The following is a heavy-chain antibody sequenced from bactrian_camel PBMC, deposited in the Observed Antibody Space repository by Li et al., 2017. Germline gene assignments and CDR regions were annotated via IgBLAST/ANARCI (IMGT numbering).Heavy chain of an antibody. CDR2: IYLGDGTT. CDR1: GYTYNRNC. Sequence: VQLVESGGGSVQAGGSLRLSCAASGYTYNRNCMAWFRQAPGKEREGVATIYLGDGTTYSSDSVKGRFTISQDNTKKMVYLQMNSLSPEDTAIYYCAADRGFCDTRSAFDHWGQGTQVTVS. V-gene: IGHV3-3*01. J-gene: IGHJ4*01. CDR3: AADRGFCDTRSAFDH. D-gene: IGHD3*01.